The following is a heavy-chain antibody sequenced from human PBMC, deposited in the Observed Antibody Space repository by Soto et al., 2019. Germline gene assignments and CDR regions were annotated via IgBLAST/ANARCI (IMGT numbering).Heavy chain of an antibody. D-gene: IGHD6-6*01. Sequence: EVQLVESGGTLVQPGGSLRLSCAASGFSFTTYSMHWVRQAPGKGLEWISFISRSGSTIFYAYSVKGRFTVSRDNADNSLYLQLTSLKVEDTAVFFCAREDPYSGSLGVLDYWGQGTVVTVSS. CDR1: GFSFTTYS. J-gene: IGHJ4*02. CDR3: AREDPYSGSLGVLDY. V-gene: IGHV3-48*01. CDR2: ISRSGSTI.